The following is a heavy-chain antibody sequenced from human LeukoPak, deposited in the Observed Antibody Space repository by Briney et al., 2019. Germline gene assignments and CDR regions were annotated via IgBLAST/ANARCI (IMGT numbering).Heavy chain of an antibody. CDR3: AKGPPRLAVAGWGRYYFDY. CDR1: GFTFSSYA. CDR2: ISGSGGST. V-gene: IGHV3-23*01. J-gene: IGHJ4*02. Sequence: GGSLRLSCAASGFTFSSYAMSWVRQAPGKGLEWVSAISGSGGSTYYADSVKGRFTISRDNSKNTLYLQMNSLRADDTAIYFCAKGPPRLAVAGWGRYYFDYWGQGTLVTVSS. D-gene: IGHD6-19*01.